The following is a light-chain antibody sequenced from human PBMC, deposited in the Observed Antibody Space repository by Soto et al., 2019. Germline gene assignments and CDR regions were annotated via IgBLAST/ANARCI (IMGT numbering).Light chain of an antibody. J-gene: IGLJ2*01. CDR2: DGS. V-gene: IGLV2-23*01. Sequence: QSALTQPASVSGSPGQSITISCTGTSSDVGRYILVSWYQQHTGGSPKLMIFDGSKRHPVVSDRFSGSNSGNAASLTISGHQAEAEADYYCCSYAASSPSVVFGGGTKLTVL. CDR1: SSDVGRYIL. CDR3: CSYAASSPSVV.